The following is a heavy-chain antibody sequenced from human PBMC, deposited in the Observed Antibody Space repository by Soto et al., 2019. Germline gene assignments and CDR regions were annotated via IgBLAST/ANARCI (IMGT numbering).Heavy chain of an antibody. V-gene: IGHV3-74*01. D-gene: IGHD2-2*01. J-gene: IGHJ4*02. CDR1: GFTFSNSW. Sequence: GGSLRLSCAASGFTFSNSWMHWVRQVSGKGLEWVSRINADGTSTSYADSVKGRFTISRDNARNTLYLHVNSLRAEDTAVYYCVKVLARGVGVPRFYFDSWGQGALVTVSS. CDR2: INADGTST. CDR3: VKVLARGVGVPRFYFDS.